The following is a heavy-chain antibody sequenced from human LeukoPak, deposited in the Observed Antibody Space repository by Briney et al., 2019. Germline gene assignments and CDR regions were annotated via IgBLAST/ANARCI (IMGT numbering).Heavy chain of an antibody. V-gene: IGHV4-59*10. J-gene: IGHJ3*02. CDR2: IYTSGST. CDR3: ARLPKLGYCSSTSCPYGAFDI. D-gene: IGHD2-2*01. Sequence: SETLSLTCAVYGGSYSGYYWSWIRQPAGKVLEWIGRIYTSGSTNYNPSLKSQVTISVDTSKNQFSLKLSSVTAADTAVYYCARLPKLGYCSSTSCPYGAFDIWGQGTMVTVSS. CDR1: GGSYSGYY.